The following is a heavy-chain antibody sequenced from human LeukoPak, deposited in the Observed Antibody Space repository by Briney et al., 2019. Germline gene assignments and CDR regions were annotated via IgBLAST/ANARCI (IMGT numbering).Heavy chain of an antibody. CDR1: GGSISSGSYY. V-gene: IGHV4-61*02. J-gene: IGHJ4*02. D-gene: IGHD1-26*01. CDR2: IYTSGST. CDR3: ARVQRWELLSAAYYFDY. Sequence: PSQTLSLTCTVSGGSISSGSYYWRWIRQPAGKGLEWIGRIYTSGSTNYNPSLKSRVTISVDTSKNQFSLKLSSVTAADTAVYYCARVQRWELLSAAYYFDYWGQGTLVTVSS.